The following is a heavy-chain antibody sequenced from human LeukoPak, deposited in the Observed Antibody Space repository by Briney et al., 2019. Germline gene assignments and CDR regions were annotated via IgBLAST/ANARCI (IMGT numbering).Heavy chain of an antibody. CDR1: GFMFSGYW. CDR2: IKQDGSEE. J-gene: IGHJ4*02. D-gene: IGHD3-9*01. V-gene: IGHV3-7*01. Sequence: GGSLTLSCAASGFMFSGYWMTWVRQTPGKRLEWVANIKQDGSEEKYVDSVKGRFTISRDNAKNSLSLQMNSLRAEDTAVYYCARLYGVFSDGAGYCSGWGQGTLVTVSS. CDR3: ARLYGVFSDGAGYCSG.